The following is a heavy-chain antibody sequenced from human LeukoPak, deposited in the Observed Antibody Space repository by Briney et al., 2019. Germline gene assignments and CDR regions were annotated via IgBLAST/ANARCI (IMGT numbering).Heavy chain of an antibody. V-gene: IGHV3-48*03. D-gene: IGHD3-10*01. J-gene: IGHJ4*02. CDR1: GFTFSSYE. CDR3: AREYYSLSY. Sequence: GGSLRLSCAASGFTFSSYEMNWVRQAPGKGLEWVSYISSSGSTIYYADSVKGRFTISRDNAKNSLYLQMNSLRAEDTAVYYCAREYYSLSYWGRGTLVTVSS. CDR2: ISSSGSTI.